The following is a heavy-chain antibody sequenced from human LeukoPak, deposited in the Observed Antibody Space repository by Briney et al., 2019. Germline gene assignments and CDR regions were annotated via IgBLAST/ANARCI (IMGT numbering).Heavy chain of an antibody. CDR2: MYYSGNT. CDR3: ARQLDYGDYSRSYYYFYMDV. V-gene: IGHV4-38-2*01. J-gene: IGHJ6*03. CDR1: GWSISSGYY. Sequence: SETLSLTCGVSGWSISSGYYWGWIRQPPGKGLEWLGSMYYSGNTHYNPSLKSRVTISVDTSKNQFSLKMTSVTAADTAVYYCARQLDYGDYSRSYYYFYMDVWGKGPRSPSP. D-gene: IGHD4-17*01.